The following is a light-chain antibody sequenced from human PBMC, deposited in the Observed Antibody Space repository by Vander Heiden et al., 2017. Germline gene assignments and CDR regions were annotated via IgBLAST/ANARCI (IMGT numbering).Light chain of an antibody. Sequence: QSALTQPPSASGSPGQSVTISCTGTSSDVGGYNHVSWYQQHPGKAAKVVIYEVSQRPSGVPDRFSGSKSANTASLTDSGLQAEDEADYYCSSFAGFNNYVFGTGTKVTVL. CDR2: EVS. CDR3: SSFAGFNNYV. J-gene: IGLJ1*01. V-gene: IGLV2-8*01. CDR1: SSDVGGYNH.